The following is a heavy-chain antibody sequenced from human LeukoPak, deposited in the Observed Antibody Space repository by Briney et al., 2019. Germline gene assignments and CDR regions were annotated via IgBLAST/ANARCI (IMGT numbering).Heavy chain of an antibody. CDR3: ARFSPRAMGNYLDF. CDR2: INHSGST. J-gene: IGHJ4*02. D-gene: IGHD7-27*01. CDR1: GGSFSGYY. Sequence: SETLSLTCAVYGGSFSGYYWSWIRQPPGKGLEWIGEINHSGSTNYNPSLKSRVTISVDTSKNQLSLKLTSVTAADTAVYYCARFSPRAMGNYLDFWGQGTLVTVSS. V-gene: IGHV4-34*01.